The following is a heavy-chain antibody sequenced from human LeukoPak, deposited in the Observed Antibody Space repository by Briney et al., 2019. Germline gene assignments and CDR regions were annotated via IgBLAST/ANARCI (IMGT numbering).Heavy chain of an antibody. Sequence: SETLSLTCTVSGGSISRGDYYWSWIRQPPGEGLEWIGYIYYSGSTYYNPSLKSRVTMSVDTSKNQFSLKLSSVTAADTAVYYCARATSYGELFLPPWLDKHWYFDLWGRGTLVTVSS. CDR2: IYYSGST. D-gene: IGHD3-10*01. J-gene: IGHJ2*01. V-gene: IGHV4-30-4*01. CDR1: GGSISRGDYY. CDR3: ARATSYGELFLPPWLDKHWYFDL.